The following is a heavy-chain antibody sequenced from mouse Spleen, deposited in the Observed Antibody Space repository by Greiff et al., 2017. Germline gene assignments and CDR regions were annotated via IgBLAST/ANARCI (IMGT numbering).Heavy chain of an antibody. CDR2: ISSGGGNT. V-gene: IGHV5-9*04. CDR3: ARRGYYGSSYFWYFDV. J-gene: IGHJ1*01. Sequence: EVKVVESGGGLVKLGGSLKLSCAASGFTFSSYAMSWVRQTPEKRLEWVATISSGGGNTYYPDSVKGRFTISRDNAKNTLYLQMSSLKSEDTAMYYCARRGYYGSSYFWYFDVWGAGTTVTVSS. D-gene: IGHD1-1*01. CDR1: GFTFSSYA.